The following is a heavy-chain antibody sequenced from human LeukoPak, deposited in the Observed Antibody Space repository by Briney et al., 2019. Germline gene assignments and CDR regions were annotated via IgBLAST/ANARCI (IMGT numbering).Heavy chain of an antibody. J-gene: IGHJ4*02. CDR1: GFTFRTYA. D-gene: IGHD2-15*01. CDR2: ISGGGGST. Sequence: GGSLRLSCAASGFTFRTYAMSWVRQAPGKGLEWVSAISGGGGSTYYADSVKGRFTISRDNSKNTLFLQMNSLRAEDTAVYYCAKDRYCGGGTCYWSYFDYWGQGILVIVSS. V-gene: IGHV3-23*01. CDR3: AKDRYCGGGTCYWSYFDY.